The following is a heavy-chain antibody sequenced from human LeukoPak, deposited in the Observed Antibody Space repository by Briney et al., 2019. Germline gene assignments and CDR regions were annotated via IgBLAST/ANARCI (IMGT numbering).Heavy chain of an antibody. CDR2: VNPYNGQT. J-gene: IGHJ6*02. D-gene: IGHD3-9*01. Sequence: ASVKVSCKASGYTFANYGVTWVRQAPGQGLEWMGWVNPYNGQTKYAQKVQGRITMATDTSTNTAYIELQSLTSDDTAEYYCARAPQGRYFDWLLSYGMDVWGQGTTVTV. CDR1: GYTFANYG. CDR3: ARAPQGRYFDWLLSYGMDV. V-gene: IGHV1-18*04.